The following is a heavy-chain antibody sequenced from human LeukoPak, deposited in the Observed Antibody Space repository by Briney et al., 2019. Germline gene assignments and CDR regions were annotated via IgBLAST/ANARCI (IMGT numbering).Heavy chain of an antibody. D-gene: IGHD2-21*01. Sequence: GASVKVSCKASGGTFSSYAISWVRQAPGQGLEWMGGIIPIFGTANYAQKFQGRVTITADESTSTAYMELSSLRSEDTAVYYCARGPAPGPYCGGDCYSSDYWGQGTLVTVSS. V-gene: IGHV1-69*13. CDR1: GGTFSSYA. CDR2: IIPIFGTA. CDR3: ARGPAPGPYCGGDCYSSDY. J-gene: IGHJ4*02.